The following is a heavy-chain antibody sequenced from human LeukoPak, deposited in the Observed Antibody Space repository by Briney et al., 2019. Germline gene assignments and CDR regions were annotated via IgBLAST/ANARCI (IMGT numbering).Heavy chain of an antibody. CDR2: INHSGST. D-gene: IGHD3-22*01. V-gene: IGHV4-39*07. J-gene: IGHJ4*02. Sequence: SETLSLTCTVSGGSISSSSYYWGWIRQPPGKGLEWIGEINHSGSTNYNPSLKSRVTISVDTSKNQFSLKLSSVTAADTAVYYCARGHGSYYYDSSGYLGVFDYWGQGTLVTVSS. CDR3: ARGHGSYYYDSSGYLGVFDY. CDR1: GGSISSSSYY.